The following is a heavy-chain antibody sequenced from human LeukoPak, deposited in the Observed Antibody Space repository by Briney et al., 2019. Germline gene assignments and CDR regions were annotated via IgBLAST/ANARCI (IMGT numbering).Heavy chain of an antibody. J-gene: IGHJ4*02. CDR3: ARGYSGSYGRFDY. D-gene: IGHD1-26*01. CDR1: GVSISSYY. Sequence: PSETLSLTCTVSGVSISSYYWSWLRQPPGKGLEWIGYIYYSGSTSYNPSLKSRVTISVDTSKNQFSLKLSSVTAADTAVYYCARGYSGSYGRFDYWGLGTLVTVSS. CDR2: IYYSGST. V-gene: IGHV4-59*01.